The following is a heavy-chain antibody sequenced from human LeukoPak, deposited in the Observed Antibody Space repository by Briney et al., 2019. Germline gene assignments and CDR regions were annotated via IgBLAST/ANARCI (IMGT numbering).Heavy chain of an antibody. CDR2: ISWNSGSI. D-gene: IGHD7-27*01. V-gene: IGHV3-9*03. CDR1: GFTFDDYA. Sequence: TGGSLRLSCAASGFTFDDYAMHWVRQAPGKGLEWVSGISWNSGSIGYADSVKGRFTISRDNAKNSLYLQMNSLRAEDMALYYCAKDLGRYYYYGMDVWGQGTTVTVSS. CDR3: AKDLGRYYYYGMDV. J-gene: IGHJ6*02.